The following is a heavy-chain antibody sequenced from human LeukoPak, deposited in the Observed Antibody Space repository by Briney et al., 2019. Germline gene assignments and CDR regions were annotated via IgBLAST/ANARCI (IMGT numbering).Heavy chain of an antibody. Sequence: GESLKISCKGSGYSFTSYWIGWVRQMPGKGLEWMGIIYPGDSDTRYSPSFQGQVTISADKSTSTAYLQWSSLKASDTAMYYCALVRYYYDSSGYIPPHYWGQGTLVTVSS. CDR3: ALVRYYYDSSGYIPPHY. CDR1: GYSFTSYW. J-gene: IGHJ4*02. D-gene: IGHD3-22*01. V-gene: IGHV5-51*01. CDR2: IYPGDSDT.